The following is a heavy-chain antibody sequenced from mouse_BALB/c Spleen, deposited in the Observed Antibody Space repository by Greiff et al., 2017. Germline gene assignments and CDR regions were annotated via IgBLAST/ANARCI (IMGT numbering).Heavy chain of an antibody. CDR1: GYTFTSYW. CDR2: INPSNGRT. D-gene: IGHD2-9*01. J-gene: IGHJ3*01. CDR3: ARSAYYGYAWFAY. Sequence: QVQLQQPGAELVKPGASVKLSCKASGYTFTSYWMHWVKQRPGQGLEWIGEINPSNGRTNYNEKFKSKATLTVDKSSSTAYMQLSSLTSEDSAVYYCARSAYYGYAWFAYWGQGTLVTVSA. V-gene: IGHV1S81*02.